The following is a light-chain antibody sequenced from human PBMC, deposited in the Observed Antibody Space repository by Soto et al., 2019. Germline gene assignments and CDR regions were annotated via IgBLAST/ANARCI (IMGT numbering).Light chain of an antibody. CDR2: DVS. CDR3: SSYTSSSTHV. J-gene: IGLJ1*01. CDR1: SSDVGAYTF. Sequence: QSALTQPASVSGSPGQSITISCTGTSSDVGAYTFVSWYQQHTDKVPKLMIFDVSRRPSGVSDRFSGSKSGNTASLTISGIQPEDAADYYCSSYTSSSTHVFGSGTKLTVL. V-gene: IGLV2-14*03.